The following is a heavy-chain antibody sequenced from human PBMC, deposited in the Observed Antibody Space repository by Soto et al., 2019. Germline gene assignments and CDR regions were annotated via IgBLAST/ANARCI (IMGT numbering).Heavy chain of an antibody. J-gene: IGHJ6*02. Sequence: QLQLQESGPGLVKPSETLSLTCTVSGGSISSSSYYWGWIRQPPGKGLEWIGSIYYSGSTYYNPSLKGRVTISVDTSKNQFSLKLSSVTAADTAVYYCARRYYYYGMDVWGQGTTVTVSS. V-gene: IGHV4-39*01. CDR2: IYYSGST. CDR3: ARRYYYYGMDV. CDR1: GGSISSSSYY.